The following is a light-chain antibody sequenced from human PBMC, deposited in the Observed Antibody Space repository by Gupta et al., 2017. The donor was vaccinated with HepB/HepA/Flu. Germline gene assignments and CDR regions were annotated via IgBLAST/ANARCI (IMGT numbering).Light chain of an antibody. V-gene: IGKV3-11*01. CDR1: QSVSSY. J-gene: IGKJ5*01. CDR3: QQRSNWS. CDR2: DAS. Sequence: EIVSTQSPATLSLSPGERATLSCRASQSVSSYLAWYQQKPGQAPMLLIYDASNRATGIPARFSGSGSGTDVTLTISSLEPEDFAVYYCQQRSNWSFGQGTRLEIK.